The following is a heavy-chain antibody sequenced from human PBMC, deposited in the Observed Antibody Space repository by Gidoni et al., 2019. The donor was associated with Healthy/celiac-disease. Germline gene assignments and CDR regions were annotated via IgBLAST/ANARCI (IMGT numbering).Heavy chain of an antibody. CDR2: IYTSGST. CDR3: ARAHWNWIDY. CDR1: GGSISSGSYY. Sequence: QVQLQESGPGLVKPSQTLSLTCPVSGGSISSGSYYWSWIRQPAGKGLEWIGRIYTSGSTNYNPSLKSRVTISVDTSKNQFSLKLSSVTAADTAVYYCARAHWNWIDYWGQGTLVTVSS. D-gene: IGHD1-7*01. V-gene: IGHV4-61*02. J-gene: IGHJ4*02.